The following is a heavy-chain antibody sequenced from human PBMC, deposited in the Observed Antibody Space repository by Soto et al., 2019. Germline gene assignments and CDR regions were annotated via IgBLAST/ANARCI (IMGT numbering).Heavy chain of an antibody. CDR1: GYTFSIYA. J-gene: IGHJ4*02. CDR3: ARGKGGLDY. Sequence: QVQLVQSGAEVKKPGASVKVSCKASGYTFSIYAISWVRQAPGQGLEWMGWISGFNGNTAYAQNFQGRVTMTTDTSTNTAYMEMRNLRYDDTAIYYCARGKGGLDYWGQGTLVSVSS. CDR2: ISGFNGNT. V-gene: IGHV1-18*01.